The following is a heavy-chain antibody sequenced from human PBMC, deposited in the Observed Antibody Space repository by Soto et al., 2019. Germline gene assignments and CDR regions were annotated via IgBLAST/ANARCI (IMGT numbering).Heavy chain of an antibody. V-gene: IGHV1-69*13. Sequence: SVKVSCKASGGTFSTHAIIWVRQAPGHGLEWMGGIIPISGTTYYTQKFQGRVTITADEPTSTAFMELSSLKSDDTAVFYCARGYCSGGNCYSGMDVWGQGTMVPVSS. CDR1: GGTFSTHA. CDR3: ARGYCSGGNCYSGMDV. J-gene: IGHJ6*02. CDR2: IIPISGTT. D-gene: IGHD2-15*01.